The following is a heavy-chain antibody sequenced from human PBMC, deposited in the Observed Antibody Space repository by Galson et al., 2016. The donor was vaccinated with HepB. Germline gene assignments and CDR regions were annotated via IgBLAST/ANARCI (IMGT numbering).Heavy chain of an antibody. Sequence: SLRLSCAASGFSFGDYYMSWIRQAPGKGLEWVSYISSSRSYTKYADSVKGRFTISRDNAKNSLELQMNSLRAEDTAVYYCAKAPNPGTTLYPLDYWGQGSLVTVSS. CDR3: AKAPNPGTTLYPLDY. J-gene: IGHJ4*02. V-gene: IGHV3-11*05. CDR2: ISSSRSYT. CDR1: GFSFGDYY. D-gene: IGHD1-7*01.